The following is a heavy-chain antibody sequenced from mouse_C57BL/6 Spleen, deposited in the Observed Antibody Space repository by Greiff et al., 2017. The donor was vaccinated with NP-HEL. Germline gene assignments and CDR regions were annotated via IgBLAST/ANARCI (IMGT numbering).Heavy chain of an antibody. CDR3: ARSTYGNYETWFAY. J-gene: IGHJ3*01. Sequence: QVQLKESGAELVRPGTSVKVSCKASGYAFTNYLIEWVKQRPGQGLEWIGVINPGSGGTNYNEKFKGKATLTADKSSSTAYMQLSSLTSEDSAVYFCARSTYGNYETWFAYWGQGTLVTVSA. V-gene: IGHV1-54*01. CDR1: GYAFTNYL. CDR2: INPGSGGT. D-gene: IGHD2-1*01.